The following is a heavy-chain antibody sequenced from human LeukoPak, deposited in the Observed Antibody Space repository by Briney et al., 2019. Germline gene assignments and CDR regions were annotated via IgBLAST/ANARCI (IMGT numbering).Heavy chain of an antibody. V-gene: IGHV3-48*03. Sequence: GGSLRLSCAASGFTLSSYEMNWVRRAPGKGLEWVSYISSSGSTIYYADSVKGRFTISRDNAKNSLYLQMNSLRAEDTAVYYCARGNGLYCGGDCYSYYYYYMDVWGKGTTVTVSS. CDR2: ISSSGSTI. CDR1: GFTLSSYE. D-gene: IGHD2-21*02. J-gene: IGHJ6*03. CDR3: ARGNGLYCGGDCYSYYYYYMDV.